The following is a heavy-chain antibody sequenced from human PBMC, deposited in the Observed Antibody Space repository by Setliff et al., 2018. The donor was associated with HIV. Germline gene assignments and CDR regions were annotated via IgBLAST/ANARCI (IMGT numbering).Heavy chain of an antibody. CDR3: ARDHSGQRLHDAFDI. Sequence: SVNVSCKASGGTFSSYAISWVRQAPGQGLEWMGGVIPIFGTANYAQKFQGRVTITTDESTSTAYMELSSLRSEDTAVYYCARDHSGQRLHDAFDIWGQGTMVTVSS. J-gene: IGHJ3*02. V-gene: IGHV1-69*05. CDR1: GGTFSSYA. D-gene: IGHD2-15*01. CDR2: VIPIFGTA.